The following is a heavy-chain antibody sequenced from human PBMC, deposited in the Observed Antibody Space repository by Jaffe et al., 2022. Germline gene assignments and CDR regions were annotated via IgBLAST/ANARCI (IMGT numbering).Heavy chain of an antibody. J-gene: IGHJ5*02. Sequence: EVELVESGGGLVQPGGSLRLSCAASGFTLSSYSMNWVRQAPGKGLEWVSYISSSSNTIYYADSVKGRFTISRDNAKNSLYLQMNSLRAEDTAVYYCAKNPGFCSAGSCSSWGQGTLVTVSS. D-gene: IGHD2-15*01. CDR1: GFTLSSYS. CDR2: ISSSSNTI. V-gene: IGHV3-48*01. CDR3: AKNPGFCSAGSCSS.